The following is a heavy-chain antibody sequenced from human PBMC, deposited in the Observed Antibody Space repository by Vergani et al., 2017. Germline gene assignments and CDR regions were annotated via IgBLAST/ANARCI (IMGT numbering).Heavy chain of an antibody. V-gene: IGHV4-34*01. CDR2: INHSVST. Sequence: QVQLQQWGAGLLKSSETLSLTCAVYGGSFSGYYWSWIRQPPGKGLEWIGEINHSVSTSYNPSLKSRVTISVDTSKNQFSLKVSSVTAADTAVYYCARPLGWKYGLYYYYYGMDVWGQGTTVTVSS. CDR3: ARPLGWKYGLYYYYYGMDV. J-gene: IGHJ6*02. D-gene: IGHD1-7*01. CDR1: GGSFSGYY.